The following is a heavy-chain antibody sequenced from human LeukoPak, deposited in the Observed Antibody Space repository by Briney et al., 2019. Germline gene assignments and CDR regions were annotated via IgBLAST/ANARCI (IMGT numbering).Heavy chain of an antibody. V-gene: IGHV1-2*02. CDR3: ARGQLLRYYYDPTAPY. CDR2: INPNSGGT. CDR1: GYTFTGYY. Sequence: GASVKVSCKASGYTFTGYYMHWVRQAPGQGLEWMGWINPNSGGTNYAQKFQDRVTMTRDTSISTAYMELSRLRSDDTAVYYCARGQLLRYYYDPTAPYWGQGTLVTVSS. D-gene: IGHD3-22*01. J-gene: IGHJ4*02.